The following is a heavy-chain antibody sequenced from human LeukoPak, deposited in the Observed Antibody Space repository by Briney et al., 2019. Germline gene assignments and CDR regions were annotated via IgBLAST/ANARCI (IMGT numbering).Heavy chain of an antibody. CDR1: GFTFSSYA. CDR2: ISYVGSNK. Sequence: GGSLRLSCAASGFTFSSYAMHWVRQAPGKGLEWVAVISYVGSNKYYADSVKGRFTISRDNSKNTLYLQMNSLRAEDTAVYYCAKETGGNLEYWGQGTLVTVSS. J-gene: IGHJ4*02. CDR3: AKETGGNLEY. V-gene: IGHV3-30*04. D-gene: IGHD2-8*02.